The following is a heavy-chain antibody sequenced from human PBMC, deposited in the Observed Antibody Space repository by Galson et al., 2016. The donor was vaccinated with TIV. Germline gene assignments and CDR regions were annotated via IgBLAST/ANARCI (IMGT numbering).Heavy chain of an antibody. V-gene: IGHV5-51*01. J-gene: IGHJ4*02. D-gene: IGHD2-21*01. Sequence: QSGAEVKKPGESLKISCKGSGYIFTNYWIAWVRQMPGEGLEWMGIIYPGDSDTRYSPSFRGQVTISVDKSINTAYLQWSTLRASDTALYFCARNDFPDCVGDCYTEYFFDYWGQGTLVSVSS. CDR2: IYPGDSDT. CDR3: ARNDFPDCVGDCYTEYFFDY. CDR1: GYIFTNYW.